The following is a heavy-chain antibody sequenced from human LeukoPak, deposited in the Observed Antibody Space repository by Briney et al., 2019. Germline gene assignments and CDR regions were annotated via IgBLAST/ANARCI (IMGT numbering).Heavy chain of an antibody. CDR2: INPSGGST. CDR1: GYTFTSYY. Sequence: ASVKVSCKTSGYTFTSYYMHWVRQAPGQGLEWMGIINPSGGSTSYAQKFQGRVTMTRDTSTSTVYMELSSLRSEDTAAYYCARVPTLYYFDYWGQGTLVTVSS. CDR3: ARVPTLYYFDY. V-gene: IGHV1-46*01. J-gene: IGHJ4*02.